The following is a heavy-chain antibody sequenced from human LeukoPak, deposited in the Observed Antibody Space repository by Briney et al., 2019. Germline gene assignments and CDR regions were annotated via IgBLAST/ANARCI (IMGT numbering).Heavy chain of an antibody. J-gene: IGHJ3*02. CDR1: GFTFSSYA. V-gene: IGHV3-23*01. D-gene: IGHD3-10*01. CDR3: ARGSDYYGSGSYFIDAFDI. Sequence: GGSLRLSCAASGFTFSSYAMSWVRQAPGKGLEWVSAISGSGGSTYYADSVKGRFTISRDNAKNPLYLQMNSLRAEDTAVYYCARGSDYYGSGSYFIDAFDIWGQGTMVTVSS. CDR2: ISGSGGST.